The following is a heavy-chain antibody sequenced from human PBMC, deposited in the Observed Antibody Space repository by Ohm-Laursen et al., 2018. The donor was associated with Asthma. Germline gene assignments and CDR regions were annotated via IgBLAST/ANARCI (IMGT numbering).Heavy chain of an antibody. V-gene: IGHV3-30*04. D-gene: IGHD6-13*01. CDR3: ARDRGAAAGYDTNYFDY. CDR1: GFTFSSYA. Sequence: SLRLSCAASGFTFSSYAMHWVRQAPGKGLEWVAVISSDGSNKFYADSVKGRFTISRDNTKNSMYLQMNSLRAEDTAVYYCARDRGAAAGYDTNYFDYWGQGTLVTVSS. CDR2: ISSDGSNK. J-gene: IGHJ4*02.